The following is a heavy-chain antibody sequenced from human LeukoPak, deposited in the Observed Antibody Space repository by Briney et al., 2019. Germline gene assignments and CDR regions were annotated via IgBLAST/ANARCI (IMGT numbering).Heavy chain of an antibody. V-gene: IGHV3-30*02. J-gene: IGHJ4*02. CDR2: IRYDGSNK. CDR1: GFTFSSYG. CDR3: ARTYDFWSGYFWGPFDY. Sequence: GGSLRLSCAASGFTFSSYGMHWVRQAPGKGLEWVAFIRYDGSNKYYADSVKGRFTISRDNSKNTLYLQMNSLRAEDTAVYYCARTYDFWSGYFWGPFDYWGQGTLVTVSS. D-gene: IGHD3-3*01.